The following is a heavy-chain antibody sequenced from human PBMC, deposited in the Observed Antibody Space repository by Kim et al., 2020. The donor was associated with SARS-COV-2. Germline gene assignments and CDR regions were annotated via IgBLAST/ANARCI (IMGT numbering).Heavy chain of an antibody. Sequence: ASVKVSCKASGYTFTSYYMHWVRQAPGQGLEWMGWINPNSGGTNYAQKFQDRVTMTRDTSISTAYMELSRLRTDDTAVYYCARDPRSYYDFWSGYLFDYWGQGTLVTVSS. CDR3: ARDPRSYYDFWSGYLFDY. CDR1: GYTFTSYY. CDR2: INPNSGGT. V-gene: IGHV1-2*02. D-gene: IGHD3-3*01. J-gene: IGHJ4*02.